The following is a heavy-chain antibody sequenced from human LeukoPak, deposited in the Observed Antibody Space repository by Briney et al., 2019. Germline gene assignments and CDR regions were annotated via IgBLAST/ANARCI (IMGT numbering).Heavy chain of an antibody. J-gene: IGHJ3*02. CDR1: GFTVSSNY. Sequence: PGGSLRLSCAASGFTVSSNYMSWVRQAPGKGLEWVSVIYSGGSTYYADSVKGRFTISRDNSKNTLYLQMNSLRAEDTAVYYCARSRQQSDGAFDIWGQGTMVTVSS. V-gene: IGHV3-53*01. CDR3: ARSRQQSDGAFDI. CDR2: IYSGGST. D-gene: IGHD6-13*01.